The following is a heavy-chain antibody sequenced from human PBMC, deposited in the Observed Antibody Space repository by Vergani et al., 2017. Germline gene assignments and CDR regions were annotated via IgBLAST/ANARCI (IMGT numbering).Heavy chain of an antibody. J-gene: IGHJ4*02. Sequence: QVQLVQSGDEVRKPGASVKISCKASGYTFTTYYVHWVRQAPGQGLEWMGIINPSGGHTNYAQKFQGRVTMTRDTSTSTVYMELSSLRSEDTAIYYCARGDYGILTGYRYWGQGTLVTVSA. CDR3: ARGDYGILTGYRY. V-gene: IGHV1-46*03. D-gene: IGHD3-9*01. CDR2: INPSGGHT. CDR1: GYTFTTYY.